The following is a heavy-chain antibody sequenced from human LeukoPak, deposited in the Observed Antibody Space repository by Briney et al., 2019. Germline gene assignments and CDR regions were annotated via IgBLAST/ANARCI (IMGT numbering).Heavy chain of an antibody. Sequence: GGSLRLSCAASGFTFDDYAMHWVRQAPGKGLEWVSSISWNSGSIGYADSVKGRFTISRDNAKNSLYLQMNSLRAEDLAVYYCAKDIRSYGSGSYDYWGQGTLVTVSS. CDR1: GFTFDDYA. J-gene: IGHJ4*02. V-gene: IGHV3-9*03. D-gene: IGHD3-10*01. CDR2: ISWNSGSI. CDR3: AKDIRSYGSGSYDY.